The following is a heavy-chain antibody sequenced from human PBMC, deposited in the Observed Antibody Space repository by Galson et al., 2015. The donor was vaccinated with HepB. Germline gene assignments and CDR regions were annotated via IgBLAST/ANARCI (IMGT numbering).Heavy chain of an antibody. J-gene: IGHJ6*02. CDR3: AKDIGRYYDFWSGCGLTYDFGLDV. V-gene: IGHV3-9*01. Sequence: SLRLSCAASGFNFNDYGLHWVRQAPGKGLEWVSGISWNSASIGYADSVKGRFTTSRDNARNSLYLQMNSLRTEDTALYYCAKDIGRYYDFWSGCGLTYDFGLDVWGQGTTVTVSS. CDR2: ISWNSASI. D-gene: IGHD3-3*01. CDR1: GFNFNDYG.